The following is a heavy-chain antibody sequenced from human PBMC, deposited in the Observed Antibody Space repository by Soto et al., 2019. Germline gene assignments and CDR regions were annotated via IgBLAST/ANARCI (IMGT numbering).Heavy chain of an antibody. CDR1: GVTFSSYS. D-gene: IGHD1-26*01. CDR2: IIPIFGTA. Sequence: QVQLVQSGAEVKKPGSAVKVCCKASGVTFSSYSINWVRQAPGQGLEWMGEIIPIFGTANYAQKFQGRVTITADESTSTAYMELSSLRSEDTAVYYCARDGGRHSGGIDYWGQGTLVTVSS. CDR3: ARDGGRHSGGIDY. J-gene: IGHJ4*02. V-gene: IGHV1-69*01.